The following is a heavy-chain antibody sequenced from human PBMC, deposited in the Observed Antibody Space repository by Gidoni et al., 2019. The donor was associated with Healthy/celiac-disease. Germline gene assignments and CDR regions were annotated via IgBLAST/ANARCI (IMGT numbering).Heavy chain of an antibody. D-gene: IGHD3-3*01. Sequence: QVQLVQSGAEVKKPGASVKVSCKASGYTFPGSYMPWLRPAPGQGPEWMGRINPNSGGTNYAQKFQGRVTMTRDTSISTAYMELSRLRSDDTAVYYCAREYLADYDFWSGYLLPHGWFDPWGQGTLVTVSS. J-gene: IGHJ5*02. V-gene: IGHV1-2*06. CDR2: INPNSGGT. CDR3: AREYLADYDFWSGYLLPHGWFDP. CDR1: GYTFPGSY.